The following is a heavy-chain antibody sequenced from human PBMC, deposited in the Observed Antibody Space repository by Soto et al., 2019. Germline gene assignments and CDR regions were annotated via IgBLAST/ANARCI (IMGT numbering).Heavy chain of an antibody. CDR1: GYTLTELS. J-gene: IGHJ5*02. Sequence: QVQLVQSGAEVKKPGASVKVSCKVSGYTLTELSMHWVRQAPGKGLEWMGGFDPEDGETIYAQKFQGRVTMTEDTSTNTANMELSSLRSEDTAVYYCATAVGRYGDYRNWFDPWGQGTLVTVSS. V-gene: IGHV1-24*01. CDR2: FDPEDGET. CDR3: ATAVGRYGDYRNWFDP. D-gene: IGHD4-17*01.